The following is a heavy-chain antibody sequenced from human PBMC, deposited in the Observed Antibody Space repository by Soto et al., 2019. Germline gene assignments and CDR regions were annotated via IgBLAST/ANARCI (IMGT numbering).Heavy chain of an antibody. CDR3: ARGYSPFDS. CDR1: GFTFSTSW. D-gene: IGHD5-18*01. CDR2: IKQDESEK. J-gene: IGHJ4*02. V-gene: IGHV3-7*03. Sequence: PGGSLRLSCAASGFTFSTSWMSWVRQAPGKGLEWVANIKQDESEKYYVDSVKGRFTISRDDAENSVYLQMNSLRAEDTAVYYCARGYSPFDSWGQGTLVTVPQ.